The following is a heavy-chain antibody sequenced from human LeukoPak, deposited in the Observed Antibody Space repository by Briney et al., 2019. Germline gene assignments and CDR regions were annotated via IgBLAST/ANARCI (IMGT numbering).Heavy chain of an antibody. CDR3: ARGHARHRWITMIVVPRVAFDI. J-gene: IGHJ3*02. CDR1: GGSISSDSYY. V-gene: IGHV4-39*02. CDR2: MFYRGST. Sequence: SETLSLTCTVSGGSISSDSYYWGWIRQPPGKGLEWIGSMFYRGSTYYNSSLKSRVTISVDTSKNHFSLNLKSVTAADTAVYYCARGHARHRWITMIVVPRVAFDIWGQGTLVTVSS. D-gene: IGHD3-22*01.